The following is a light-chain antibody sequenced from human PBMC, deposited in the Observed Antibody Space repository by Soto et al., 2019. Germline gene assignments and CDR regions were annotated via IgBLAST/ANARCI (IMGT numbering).Light chain of an antibody. V-gene: IGKV1-8*01. CDR1: QGISSY. Sequence: AIRMTQSPSSFSASTGDRVTITCRASQGISSYLAWYQQKPGKAPKLLIYAASTLQSGVPSRFSGSGSGTDFTLTFSCLQSEDFATYYCQQYYSYPPWTFGQGTKVDIK. CDR2: AAS. J-gene: IGKJ1*01. CDR3: QQYYSYPPWT.